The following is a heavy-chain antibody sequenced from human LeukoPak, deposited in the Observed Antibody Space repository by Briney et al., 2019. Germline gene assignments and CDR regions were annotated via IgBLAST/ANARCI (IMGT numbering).Heavy chain of an antibody. CDR1: GGSFSGYY. J-gene: IGHJ6*02. CDR3: ARVAGLRYFDWLSGYGMDV. CDR2: IYYSGST. Sequence: PSETLSLTCAVYGGSFSGYYWSWIRQPPGKGLEWIGYIYYSGSTNYNPSLKSRVTISVDKSKNQFSLKLSSVTAADTAVYYCARVAGLRYFDWLSGYGMDVWGQGTTVTVSS. V-gene: IGHV4-59*12. D-gene: IGHD3-9*01.